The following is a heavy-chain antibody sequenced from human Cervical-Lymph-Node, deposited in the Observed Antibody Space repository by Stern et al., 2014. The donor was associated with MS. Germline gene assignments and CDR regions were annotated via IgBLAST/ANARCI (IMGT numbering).Heavy chain of an antibody. J-gene: IGHJ6*02. V-gene: IGHV4-59*07. Sequence: QLQLQESGPRLVKPSDTLSLTCTVSGGSINDYYWGWVRQPPGKGLQWIGFIYFSGNTIYNPSLKSRVTISVDTSKNQMSLRLTSVTAADTALYYCGRILQEGYSSGWYGEPYYYAMDVWGQGTTVTVSS. D-gene: IGHD6-19*01. CDR3: GRILQEGYSSGWYGEPYYYAMDV. CDR1: GGSINDYY. CDR2: IYFSGNT.